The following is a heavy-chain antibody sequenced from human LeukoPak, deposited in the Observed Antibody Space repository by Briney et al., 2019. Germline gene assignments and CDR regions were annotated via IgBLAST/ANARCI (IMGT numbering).Heavy chain of an antibody. J-gene: IGHJ5*02. CDR3: AREDDILSGAFGFDP. Sequence: SETLSLTCAVYGGSFSGYYWSWIRQPPGKGLEWIGEINHSGSTNYNPSLKSRVTISVDTSKNQFSLRLSSVTAADTAVYYCAREDDILSGAFGFDPWGQGTLVTVSS. CDR2: INHSGST. CDR1: GGSFSGYY. D-gene: IGHD3-9*01. V-gene: IGHV4-34*01.